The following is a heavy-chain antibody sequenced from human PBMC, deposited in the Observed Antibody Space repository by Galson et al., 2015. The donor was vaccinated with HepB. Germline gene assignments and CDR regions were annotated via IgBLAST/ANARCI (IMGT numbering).Heavy chain of an antibody. J-gene: IGHJ4*02. CDR1: GFTFSSYS. CDR2: ISSGSSTI. D-gene: IGHD2-2*01. V-gene: IGHV3-48*01. CDR3: AKEYCSSTSCYDLFDY. Sequence: SLRLSCAASGFTFSSYSMNWVRQAPGKGLEWVSYISSGSSTIYYADSVKGRFTISRDNAKNSLYLQMNSLRAEDAALYYCAKEYCSSTSCYDLFDYWGQGTLATVSS.